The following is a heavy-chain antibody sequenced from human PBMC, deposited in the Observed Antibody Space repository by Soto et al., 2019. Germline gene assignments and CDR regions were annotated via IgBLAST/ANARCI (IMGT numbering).Heavy chain of an antibody. CDR3: ARQLTMVRGVMATFSYYYMDA. Sequence: SESLSLTCTVSGGSISSYYCSWVRQPPGKGLEWIGYIYYSGSTNYNPSLKSRVTISVDTSKNQFSLKLSSVTAADTAVYYCARQLTMVRGVMATFSYYYMDAWGKGTTVTVSS. D-gene: IGHD3-10*01. V-gene: IGHV4-59*08. CDR2: IYYSGST. CDR1: GGSISSYY. J-gene: IGHJ6*03.